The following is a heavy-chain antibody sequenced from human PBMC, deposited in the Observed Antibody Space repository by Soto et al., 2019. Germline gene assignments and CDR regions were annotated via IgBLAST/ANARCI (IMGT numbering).Heavy chain of an antibody. V-gene: IGHV3-23*01. J-gene: IGHJ4*02. D-gene: IGHD6-6*01. Sequence: EVQLLESGGGWVQPGGSLRLSCAASGFTFSSYAMSWVRRAPGKGLEWVSAISGSGGSTYYADSVKGRFTIPRDNSKNTLYLQMNSLRAEDTAVYYCARPHEYSISYYFDYWGQGTLVTVSS. CDR1: GFTFSSYA. CDR2: ISGSGGST. CDR3: ARPHEYSISYYFDY.